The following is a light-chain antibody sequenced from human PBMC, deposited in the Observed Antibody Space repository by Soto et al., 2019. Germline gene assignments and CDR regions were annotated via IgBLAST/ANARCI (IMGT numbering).Light chain of an antibody. V-gene: IGKV1-39*01. CDR3: QQSYSTPRT. CDR2: GAS. J-gene: IGKJ1*01. CDR1: QSISSY. Sequence: DIQMTQSPSSLSASVGDRLTITCRASQSISSYLNWYQQKARKAPKLLIYGASTLQSGVPSRFSGSGSGTDFTLTVSSLQPEDFATYYCQQSYSTPRTFGQGTKVEIK.